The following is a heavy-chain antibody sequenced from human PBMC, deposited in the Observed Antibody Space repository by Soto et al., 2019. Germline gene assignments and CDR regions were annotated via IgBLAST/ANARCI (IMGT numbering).Heavy chain of an antibody. Sequence: AGGSLRLSCAASGFTFSGSAMHCVRQASGKGLEWVGRIRSKANSYATAYAASVKGRFTISRDDSRNTAYLQMNSLKTEDTAVYYCTRHAGPWMVLNDAFDIWGQGTMVIVSS. CDR1: GFTFSGSA. CDR3: TRHAGPWMVLNDAFDI. V-gene: IGHV3-73*01. D-gene: IGHD6-19*01. CDR2: IRSKANSYAT. J-gene: IGHJ3*02.